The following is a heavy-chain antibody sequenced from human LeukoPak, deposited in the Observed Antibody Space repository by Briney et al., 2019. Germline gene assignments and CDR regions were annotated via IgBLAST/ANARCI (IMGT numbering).Heavy chain of an antibody. V-gene: IGHV4-34*01. J-gene: IGHJ4*02. CDR1: GGSISSGGYS. D-gene: IGHD3-22*01. CDR2: INHSGST. Sequence: SETLSLTCAVSGGSISSGGYSWSWIRQPPGKGLEWIGEINHSGSTNYNPSLKSRVTISVDTSKNQFSLKLSSVTAADTAVYYCARSKVNKSVVVKGMAFDYWGQGTLVTVSS. CDR3: ARSKVNKSVVVKGMAFDY.